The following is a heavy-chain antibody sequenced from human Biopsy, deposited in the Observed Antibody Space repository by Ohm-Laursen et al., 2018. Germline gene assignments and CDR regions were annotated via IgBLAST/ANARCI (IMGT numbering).Heavy chain of an antibody. V-gene: IGHV3-23*03. CDR1: GFTFSSYA. J-gene: IGHJ6*02. Sequence: SLRLSCAASGFTFSSYAMSWVRQAPGKGLVWVATINKDGSTLQYVDSVRGRFTISRDNAKNTLHLQMNSLRADDTAIYYCAKDLHNYGMDVWGQGTTVTVSS. CDR3: AKDLHNYGMDV. CDR2: INKDGSTL.